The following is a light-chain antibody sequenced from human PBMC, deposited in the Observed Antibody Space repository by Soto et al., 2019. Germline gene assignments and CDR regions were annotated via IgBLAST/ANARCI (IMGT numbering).Light chain of an antibody. CDR1: QSISSW. Sequence: DIQMTQSPSTLSASVGDRVTITCRASQSISSWLAWYQQKPGKAPKLLIYKASSLESGVPSRFSGSGSGTEFTLTISILQPDDFATYYCQQYNRDSFGQGTKLEIK. V-gene: IGKV1-5*03. CDR2: KAS. J-gene: IGKJ2*01. CDR3: QQYNRDS.